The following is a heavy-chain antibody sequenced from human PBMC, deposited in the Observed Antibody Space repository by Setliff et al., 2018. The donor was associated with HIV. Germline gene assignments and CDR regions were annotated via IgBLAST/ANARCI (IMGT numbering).Heavy chain of an antibody. CDR2: ISAYNGNT. D-gene: IGHD6-19*01. CDR1: GYTSTSYG. Sequence: ASVKVSCKASGYTSTSYGISWVRQAPGQGLEWMGWISAYNGNTNYAQKLQGRVTMTTDTSTSTAYMELRSLRSDDTAVYYCARAEGRAVAGLRDAFDIWGQGTMVTVSS. V-gene: IGHV1-18*01. J-gene: IGHJ3*02. CDR3: ARAEGRAVAGLRDAFDI.